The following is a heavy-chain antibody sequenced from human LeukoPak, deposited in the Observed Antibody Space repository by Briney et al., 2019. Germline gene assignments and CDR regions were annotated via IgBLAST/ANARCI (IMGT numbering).Heavy chain of an antibody. J-gene: IGHJ5*02. Sequence: PGGSLRLSCAASGFTFRDYYMSWLRQAPGKGLEWVSYISSSGSTIYYADSVKGRFTISRDNAKNSLYLQMNSLRAEDTAVYYCARGVDILTGYSAPHNWFDPWGQGTLVTVSS. D-gene: IGHD3-9*01. CDR2: ISSSGSTI. V-gene: IGHV3-11*01. CDR3: ARGVDILTGYSAPHNWFDP. CDR1: GFTFRDYY.